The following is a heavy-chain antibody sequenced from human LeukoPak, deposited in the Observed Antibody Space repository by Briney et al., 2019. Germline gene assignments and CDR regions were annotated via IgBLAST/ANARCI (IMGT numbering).Heavy chain of an antibody. V-gene: IGHV3-23*01. J-gene: IGHJ4*02. CDR1: GFTVSSNY. Sequence: PGGSLRLSCAASGFTVSSNYMSWVRQAPGKGLEWVSAISGSGGSTYYADSVKGRSTISRDNSKNTLYLQMNSLRAEDTAVYYCAKAFGGEPRAYFDYWGQGTLVTVSS. CDR3: AKAFGGEPRAYFDY. CDR2: ISGSGGST. D-gene: IGHD3-10*01.